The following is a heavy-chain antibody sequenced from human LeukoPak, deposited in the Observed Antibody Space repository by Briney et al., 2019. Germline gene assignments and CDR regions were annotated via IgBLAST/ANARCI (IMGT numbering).Heavy chain of an antibody. CDR2: FDPEDGET. D-gene: IGHD4-23*01. CDR1: GYTLTELS. V-gene: IGHV1-24*01. Sequence: ASVKVSCKVSGYTLTELSMHWVRQAPGKGLEWMGGFDPEDGETIYAQKFQGRVTMTEDTSTDTAYMELSSLRSEDTAVYYCARDDYGGNSWVRWGQGTLVTVSS. J-gene: IGHJ4*02. CDR3: ARDDYGGNSWVR.